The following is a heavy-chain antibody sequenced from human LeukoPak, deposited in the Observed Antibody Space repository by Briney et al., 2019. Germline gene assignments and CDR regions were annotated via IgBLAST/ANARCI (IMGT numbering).Heavy chain of an antibody. Sequence: PGGSLGFSCAASGFTFSTYARHWPRQAPGKGRKGVAVISYDGSNKYYADSVRGRFTISRDNSKNTLYLQMNSLRAEDTAVYYCARDNSKSQWSFDYWGQGTLVTVSS. J-gene: IGHJ4*02. D-gene: IGHD4-23*01. CDR3: ARDNSKSQWSFDY. CDR1: GFTFSTYA. V-gene: IGHV3-30*04. CDR2: ISYDGSNK.